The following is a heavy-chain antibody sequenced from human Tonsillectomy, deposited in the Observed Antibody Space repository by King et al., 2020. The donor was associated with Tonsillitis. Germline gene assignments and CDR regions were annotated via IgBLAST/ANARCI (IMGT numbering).Heavy chain of an antibody. CDR2: IYYSGST. V-gene: IGHV4-59*01. CDR1: GGSISSYY. D-gene: IGHD3-10*01. Sequence: QLQESGPGLVKPSETLSLTCTVSGGSISSYYWSWIRQPPGQGLGWIWYIYYSGSTNYNPSLNSRVTIYVDTSKNQFSLKLSSVTAADTAVYYCARDLLIGGASWFDPWGQGTLVTVSS. J-gene: IGHJ5*02. CDR3: ARDLLIGGASWFDP.